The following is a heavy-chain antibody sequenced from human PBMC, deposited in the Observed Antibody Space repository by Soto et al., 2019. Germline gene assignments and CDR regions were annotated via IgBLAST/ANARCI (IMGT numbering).Heavy chain of an antibody. Sequence: PSQTLSLTCAISGDSVSSNSATWSCIRHSPSRGLEWLGRTYYRSRWYNDYAPSVKSRITINPDTYKNHFFLKLSSVTPEDPAVYYCERERGFLSEAFDIWGRGTVVTVS. CDR2: TYYRSRWYN. CDR1: GDSVSSNSAT. CDR3: ERERGFLSEAFDI. V-gene: IGHV6-1*01. D-gene: IGHD3-10*01. J-gene: IGHJ3*02.